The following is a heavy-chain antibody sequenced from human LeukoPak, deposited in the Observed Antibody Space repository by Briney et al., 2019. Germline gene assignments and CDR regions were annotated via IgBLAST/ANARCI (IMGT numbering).Heavy chain of an antibody. D-gene: IGHD2-2*03. V-gene: IGHV3-21*01. CDR1: GFTFSIYS. CDR2: ISSGGTNI. Sequence: GGSLRLSCAASGFTFSIYSMNWVRQAPGKGLEWVSCISSGGTNIYYADSVRGRFTISRDDAKNSLYLQMNSLRAEDTAVYYCARVGGYCSSVSNCYGDYWGQGTLVTVSS. J-gene: IGHJ4*02. CDR3: ARVGGYCSSVSNCYGDY.